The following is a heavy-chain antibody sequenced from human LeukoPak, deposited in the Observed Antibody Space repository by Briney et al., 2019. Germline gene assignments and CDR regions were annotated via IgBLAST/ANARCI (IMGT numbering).Heavy chain of an antibody. CDR3: TRGWDH. Sequence: GASVKVSCKASGYTFTSHDIDWVRQASAQGLEWMGYINPDSGDAGYAREFQGRLTVTRDNSITTAYMELDSLTAADTAVYYCTRGWDHWGLGTLVTVSS. CDR2: INPDSGDA. CDR1: GYTFTSHD. J-gene: IGHJ4*02. V-gene: IGHV1-8*01.